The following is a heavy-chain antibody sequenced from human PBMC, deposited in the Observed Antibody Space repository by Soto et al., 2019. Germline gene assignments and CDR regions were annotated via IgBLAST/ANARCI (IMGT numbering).Heavy chain of an antibody. J-gene: IGHJ4*02. CDR3: AKVPRSQPPDY. Sequence: EVQLLESGGGLVQPGGSLRLSCAASGFTFSNYVMSWVRQAPGKGLEWVSTISVSADSTYYADSVKGRFAISRDNSKNTLYLQMNSLRAEDTAVYYCAKVPRSQPPDYWGQGTLVTVSS. V-gene: IGHV3-23*01. CDR2: ISVSADST. CDR1: GFTFSNYV. D-gene: IGHD2-2*01.